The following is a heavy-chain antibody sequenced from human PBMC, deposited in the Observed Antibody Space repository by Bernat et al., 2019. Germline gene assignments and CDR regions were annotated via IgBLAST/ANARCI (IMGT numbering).Heavy chain of an antibody. CDR3: ARDQVPAAIPDYYYYGMDV. D-gene: IGHD2-2*02. V-gene: IGHV4-39*02. Sequence: QLQLQESGPGLVKPSETLSLTFTVSCGSISSSSYYCGWIRQPPWKWLEWIGSIYYRGSTYYNPSLKSRGTISVDTSKNQFSLKLSSVTAADTAVYYCARDQVPAAIPDYYYYGMDVWGQGTTVTVSS. CDR1: CGSISSSSYY. J-gene: IGHJ6*02. CDR2: IYYRGST.